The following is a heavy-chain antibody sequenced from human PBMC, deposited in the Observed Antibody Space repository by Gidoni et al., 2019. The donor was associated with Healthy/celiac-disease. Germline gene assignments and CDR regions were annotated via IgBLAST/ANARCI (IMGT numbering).Heavy chain of an antibody. CDR3: ARGGTRGYYGSGVFDY. CDR2: IIPILGIA. Sequence: QVQLVQSGAEVKKPGSSVKVSCKASGGTFSSYAISWVRQAPGQGLEWMGRIIPILGIANYEQKFQGRGTITADKSTSTAYMELSSMRSEDTAVYYCARGGTRGYYGSGVFDYWGQGTLVTVSS. V-gene: IGHV1-69*04. J-gene: IGHJ4*02. D-gene: IGHD3-10*01. CDR1: GGTFSSYA.